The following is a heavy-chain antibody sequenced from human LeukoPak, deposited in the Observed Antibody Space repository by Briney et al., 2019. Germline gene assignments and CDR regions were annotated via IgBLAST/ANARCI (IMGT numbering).Heavy chain of an antibody. CDR2: ISAYNGNT. V-gene: IGHV1-18*01. D-gene: IGHD1-26*01. CDR1: GYTFTSYG. J-gene: IGHJ3*02. Sequence: ASVKVPCKASGYTFTSYGISWVRQAPGQGLEWMGWISAYNGNTNYAQKLQGRVTMTTDTSTSTAYMELRSLRSDDTAVYYCARGGRVGATPTRAFDIWGQGTMVTVSS. CDR3: ARGGRVGATPTRAFDI.